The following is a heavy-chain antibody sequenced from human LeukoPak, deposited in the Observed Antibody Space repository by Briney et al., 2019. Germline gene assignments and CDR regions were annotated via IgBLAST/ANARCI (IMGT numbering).Heavy chain of an antibody. V-gene: IGHV4-59*01. CDR2: IYYSGST. CDR3: ARVTGYVMEDYFDY. Sequence: PSETLSLTCTVSGGSISSYYWSWIRQPPGKGLEWIGYIYYSGSTNYNPSLKSRVTISVDTSKNQFSLRLSSVTAADTAVYYCARVTGYVMEDYFDYWGQGTLITVSS. J-gene: IGHJ4*02. CDR1: GGSISSYY. D-gene: IGHD6-13*01.